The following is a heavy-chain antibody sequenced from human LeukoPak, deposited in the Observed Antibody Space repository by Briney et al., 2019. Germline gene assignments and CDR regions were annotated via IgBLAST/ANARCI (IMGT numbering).Heavy chain of an antibody. CDR3: ASALRYFDWLPYGSGFDY. CDR1: GYTFTGYY. V-gene: IGHV1-2*02. Sequence: ASVKVSCKASGYTFTGYYMHWVRQAPGQGLEWMGWINPNSGGTNYAQKFQGRVTMTRGTSLSTAYMELSRLRSDDTAVYYCASALRYFDWLPYGSGFDYWGQGTLVTVSS. D-gene: IGHD3-9*01. J-gene: IGHJ4*02. CDR2: INPNSGGT.